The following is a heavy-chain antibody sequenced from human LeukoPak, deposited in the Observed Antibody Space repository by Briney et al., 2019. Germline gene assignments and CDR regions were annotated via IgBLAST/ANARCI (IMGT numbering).Heavy chain of an antibody. CDR2: ISSSSSYI. V-gene: IGHV3-21*01. J-gene: IGHJ3*02. D-gene: IGHD1-20*01. Sequence: GSLRPSCAASGFTFSSYSMNWVRQAPGKGLEWVSSISSSSSYIYYADSVKGRFTISRDNAKNSLYLQMNSLRAEDTAVYYCAREYNWDAFDIWGQGTMVTVSS. CDR3: AREYNWDAFDI. CDR1: GFTFSSYS.